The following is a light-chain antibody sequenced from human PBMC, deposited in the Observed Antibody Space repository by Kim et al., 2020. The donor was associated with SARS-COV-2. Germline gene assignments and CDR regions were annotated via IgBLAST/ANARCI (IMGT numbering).Light chain of an antibody. CDR2: YDS. CDR3: QVWDSSSDHPV. CDR1: NIGSKS. Sequence: APGKTVRITCGGNNIGSKSVHGYQLSPGQAPVLVIYYDSDRPSGIPERFSGSNSGNTATLTISRVEAGDEADYYCQVWDSSSDHPVFGGGTQLTVL. V-gene: IGLV3-21*04. J-gene: IGLJ2*01.